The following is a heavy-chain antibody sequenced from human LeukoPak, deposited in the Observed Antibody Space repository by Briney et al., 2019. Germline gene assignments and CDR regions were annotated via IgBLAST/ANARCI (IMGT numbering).Heavy chain of an antibody. CDR1: GFTFSSYW. V-gene: IGHV3-74*01. J-gene: IGHJ4*02. CDR3: ARVPSSGWYRGGIDY. Sequence: GGFLRLSCAASGFTFSSYWMHWVRQAPGKGLVWVSRINSDGSSTSYADSVKGRFTISRDNAKNTLYLQMNSLRAEDTAVYYCARVPSSGWYRGGIDYWGQGTLVTVSS. CDR2: INSDGSST. D-gene: IGHD6-19*01.